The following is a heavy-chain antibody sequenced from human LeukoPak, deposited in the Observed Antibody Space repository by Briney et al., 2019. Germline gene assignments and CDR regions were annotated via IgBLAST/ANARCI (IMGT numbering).Heavy chain of an antibody. D-gene: IGHD6-6*01. CDR1: GFTFSSYA. CDR3: ARFTAARPVY. J-gene: IGHJ4*02. V-gene: IGHV3-74*01. CDR2: INTDGSHT. Sequence: PGGSLRLSCAASGFTFSSYAMSWVRQAPGKGLVWVSHINTDGSHTNYADSVKGRFTISRDNAKNTLYLQMNSLRAEDTAVYYCARFTAARPVYWGQGALVTVSS.